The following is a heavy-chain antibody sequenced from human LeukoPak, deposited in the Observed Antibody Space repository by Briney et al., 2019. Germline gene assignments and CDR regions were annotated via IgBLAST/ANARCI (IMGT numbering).Heavy chain of an antibody. CDR1: GFTFSSYG. CDR2: ISYDGSNK. J-gene: IGHJ5*01. CDR3: AKDIRSDS. V-gene: IGHV3-30*18. Sequence: GGSLRLSCAASGFTFSSYGIHWVRQSPGKGLEWVAVISYDGSNKYFADSVKGRFTISRDNSKSTLYLQMNSLRAEDTAVYYCAKDIRSDSWGQGTLVTVSS.